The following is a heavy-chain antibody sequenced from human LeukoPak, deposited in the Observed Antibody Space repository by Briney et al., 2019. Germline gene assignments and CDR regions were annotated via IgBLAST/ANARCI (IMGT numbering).Heavy chain of an antibody. CDR2: MNPNSGNT. Sequence: ASVKVSCKASGYTFTSYDINWVRQATGQGLEWMGWMNPNSGNTGYAQKFQGRVTMTRNTSISTAYMELSSLRSEDTAVYYCARGRCSSTSCYNLMDVWGKGTTVTISS. CDR1: GYTFTSYD. V-gene: IGHV1-8*02. CDR3: ARGRCSSTSCYNLMDV. J-gene: IGHJ6*03. D-gene: IGHD2-2*02.